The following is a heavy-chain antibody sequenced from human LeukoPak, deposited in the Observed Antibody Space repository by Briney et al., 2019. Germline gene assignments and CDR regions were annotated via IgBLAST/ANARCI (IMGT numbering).Heavy chain of an antibody. CDR3: AKGYNYAYEY. D-gene: IGHD5-18*01. J-gene: IGHJ4*02. CDR1: GFTVSSSY. Sequence: GGSLRLSCAAPGFTVSSSYMSWVRQAPGKGLEWVSLIYSGGSTYYAASVKGRFTISRDNSKNTLYLQMNSLRPEDTAVYHCAKGYNYAYEYWGQGTLVTVSS. V-gene: IGHV3-53*01. CDR2: IYSGGST.